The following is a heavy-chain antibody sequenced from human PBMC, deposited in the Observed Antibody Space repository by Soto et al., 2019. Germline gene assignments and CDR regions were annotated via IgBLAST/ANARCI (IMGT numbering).Heavy chain of an antibody. J-gene: IGHJ5*02. Sequence: GGSLRLSCAASGFTFSSYGMHWVRQAPGKGLEWVAVIWYDGSNKYYADSVKGRFTLSRDKSKNTLYRQMNSLRAEDTAVYYCAREQCSSTSCYTGWFDPWGQGTLVTVSS. CDR2: IWYDGSNK. CDR3: AREQCSSTSCYTGWFDP. V-gene: IGHV3-33*01. CDR1: GFTFSSYG. D-gene: IGHD2-2*02.